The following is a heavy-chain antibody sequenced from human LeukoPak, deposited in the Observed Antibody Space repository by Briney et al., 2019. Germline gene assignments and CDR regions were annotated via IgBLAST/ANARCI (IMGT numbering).Heavy chain of an antibody. J-gene: IGHJ4*02. CDR3: ARKDTAMAKVDY. CDR1: GYSISSGYY. CDR2: IYHSGSA. Sequence: SETLSLTCTVSGYSISSGYYWGWIRQPPGKGLEWIGSIYHSGSAYYNPSLKKRVTISVDTSKNQFSLKLSSVIAADTAVYYCARKDTAMAKVDYWGQGTLVTVSS. D-gene: IGHD5-18*01. V-gene: IGHV4-38-2*02.